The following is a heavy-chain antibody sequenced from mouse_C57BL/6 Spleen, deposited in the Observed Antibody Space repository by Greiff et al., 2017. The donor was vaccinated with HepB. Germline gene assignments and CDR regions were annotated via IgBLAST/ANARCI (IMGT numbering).Heavy chain of an antibody. Sequence: EVQLQQSGPELVKPGASVKIPCKASGYTFTDYNMDWVKQSHGKSLEWIGDINPNNGGTIYNQKFKGKATLTVDKSSSTAYMELRSLTSEDTAVYYCARGDSGYRFAYWGQGTLVTVSA. CDR3: ARGDSGYRFAY. D-gene: IGHD3-2*02. CDR1: GYTFTDYN. V-gene: IGHV1-18*01. CDR2: INPNNGGT. J-gene: IGHJ3*01.